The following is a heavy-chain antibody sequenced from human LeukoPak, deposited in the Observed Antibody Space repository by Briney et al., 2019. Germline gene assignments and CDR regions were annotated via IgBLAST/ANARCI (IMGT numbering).Heavy chain of an antibody. J-gene: IGHJ5*02. V-gene: IGHV4-59*01. CDR3: ASTYSSSPGNWFDP. D-gene: IGHD6-6*01. Sequence: PSETLSLTCTVSGGSISSYYWSWIRQPPGKGLEWIGYIYYSGSTNYNPPLKSRVTISVDTSKNQFSLKLSSVTAADTAVYYCASTYSSSPGNWFDPWGQGTLVTVSS. CDR2: IYYSGST. CDR1: GGSISSYY.